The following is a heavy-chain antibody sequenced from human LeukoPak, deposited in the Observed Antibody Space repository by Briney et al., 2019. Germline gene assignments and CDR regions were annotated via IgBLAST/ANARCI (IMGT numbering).Heavy chain of an antibody. Sequence: ASVKVSCKASGYTFTSYDINWVRQAPGQGLEWMGWINPKNGGTTYAEKFQGRVTMTRNTSINTAYMELSRLRSDDTAVYYCARDSGSYSGAFDIWGQGTMVTVSS. CDR2: INPKNGGT. D-gene: IGHD1-26*01. V-gene: IGHV1-2*02. CDR1: GYTFTSYD. J-gene: IGHJ3*02. CDR3: ARDSGSYSGAFDI.